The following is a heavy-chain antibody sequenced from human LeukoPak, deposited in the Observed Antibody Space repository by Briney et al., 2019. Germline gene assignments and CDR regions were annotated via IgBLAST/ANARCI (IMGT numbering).Heavy chain of an antibody. CDR3: ARGPTYYDFWSGYYNDAFDI. Sequence: ASVKVSCKASGYTFTSYGISWVRQAPGQGLEWMGWISAYNGNTNYAQKLQGRVTMTTDTSTSTAYMELRSLRSDDTAVYYCARGPTYYDFWSGYYNDAFDIWGQGTMVTVSS. CDR2: ISAYNGNT. CDR1: GYTFTSYG. V-gene: IGHV1-18*01. D-gene: IGHD3-3*01. J-gene: IGHJ3*02.